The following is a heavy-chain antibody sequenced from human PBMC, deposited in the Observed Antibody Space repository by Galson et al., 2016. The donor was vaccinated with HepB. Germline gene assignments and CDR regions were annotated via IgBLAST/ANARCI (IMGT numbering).Heavy chain of an antibody. CDR2: IDSRTPTT. CDR3: ARLLIPADTAMDV. D-gene: IGHD5-18*01. Sequence: SLRLSCAASGFTFSSYTMNRVRQAPGKGLEWVATIDSRTPTTHYADSVRGRFTISRDNAKNSLYLQMSSLRAEDTALYYCARLLIPADTAMDVWGQGTTVTVSS. CDR1: GFTFSSYT. J-gene: IGHJ6*02. V-gene: IGHV3-21*01.